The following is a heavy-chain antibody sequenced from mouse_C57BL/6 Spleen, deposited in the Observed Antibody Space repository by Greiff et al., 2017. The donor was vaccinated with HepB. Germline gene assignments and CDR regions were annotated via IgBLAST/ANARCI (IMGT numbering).Heavy chain of an antibody. CDR2: ISSGSSTI. D-gene: IGHD1-1*01. CDR3: ARRTVVALDY. CDR1: GFTFSDYG. J-gene: IGHJ4*01. V-gene: IGHV5-17*01. Sequence: EVKVVESGGGLVKPGGSLKLSCAASGFTFSDYGMHWVRQAPEKGLEWVAYISSGSSTIYYADTVKGRFAISRDNAKNTLFLQMTSLRSEDTAMYYCARRTVVALDYWGQGTSVTVSS.